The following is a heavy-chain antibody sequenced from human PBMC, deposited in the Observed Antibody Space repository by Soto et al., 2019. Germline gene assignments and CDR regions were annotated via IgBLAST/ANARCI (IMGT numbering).Heavy chain of an antibody. Sequence: QVQLVQSGAEVKKPGASVKVSCKASGYTFTSYAMHWVRQAPGQRLAWMGWINAGNGNTKYSQKFQGRVTITRDTSASTAYMELSSLRSEDTAVYYCARAIAVAGSYYYGMDVWGQGTTVTVSS. J-gene: IGHJ6*02. CDR1: GYTFTSYA. D-gene: IGHD6-19*01. CDR2: INAGNGNT. V-gene: IGHV1-3*01. CDR3: ARAIAVAGSYYYGMDV.